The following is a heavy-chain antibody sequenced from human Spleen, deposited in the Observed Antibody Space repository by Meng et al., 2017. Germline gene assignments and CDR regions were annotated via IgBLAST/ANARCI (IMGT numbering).Heavy chain of an antibody. CDR3: ARRRLVGAADGYYFDY. CDR1: GYSFTSYW. V-gene: IGHV5-51*01. CDR2: IYPGDSDT. Sequence: GESLKISCKGSGYSFTSYWIGWVRQMPGKGLEWMGIIYPGDSDTRYSPSFQGQVTISADKSISTAYRQWSSLKASDTAMYYCARRRLVGAADGYYFDYWGQGTLVTVSS. D-gene: IGHD1-26*01. J-gene: IGHJ4*02.